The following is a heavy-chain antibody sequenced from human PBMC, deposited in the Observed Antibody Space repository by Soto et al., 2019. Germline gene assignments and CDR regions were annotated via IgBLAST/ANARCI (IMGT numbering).Heavy chain of an antibody. CDR3: AKSLWDTSGWKTDY. V-gene: IGHV6-1*01. D-gene: IGHD6-19*01. CDR2: TYYRSKWET. Sequence: SQTLSLTCAISGDSVSTNTATWDWIRQSPSRGLEWLGRTYYRSKWETDYAVSVKGRITINPDPSKNQFSLRLSSVTAADTAVYYCAKSLWDTSGWKTDYWGQGTLVTVSS. CDR1: GDSVSTNTAT. J-gene: IGHJ4*02.